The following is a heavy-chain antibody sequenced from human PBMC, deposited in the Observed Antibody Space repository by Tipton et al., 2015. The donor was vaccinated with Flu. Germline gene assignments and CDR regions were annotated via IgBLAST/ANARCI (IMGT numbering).Heavy chain of an antibody. D-gene: IGHD4-11*01. Sequence: TLSLTCAVSDYSISSGYYWSWIRQPPGKGLEWIGEINHGGSTHYKTSLKSRVTISIDTSKNQFSLNMRSVTAADMAVYYCARRDYSNYVSDPKSWFDPWGQGTLVAVSS. CDR3: ARRDYSNYVSDPKSWFDP. CDR2: INHGGST. CDR1: DYSISSGYY. J-gene: IGHJ5*02. V-gene: IGHV4-38-2*01.